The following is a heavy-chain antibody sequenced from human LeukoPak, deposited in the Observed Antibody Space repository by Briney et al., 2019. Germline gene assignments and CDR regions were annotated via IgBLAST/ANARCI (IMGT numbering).Heavy chain of an antibody. D-gene: IGHD6-13*01. Sequence: ASVKVSCKASGYTFTGYYMHWVRQAPGQGLEWMGWINPNSGGTNYAQKFQGRVTMTRDTSISTAYMELSRLRSDDTAVYYCARDKSSSWYVVGADPLDYWGQGTLVIVSS. CDR1: GYTFTGYY. CDR2: INPNSGGT. J-gene: IGHJ4*02. V-gene: IGHV1-2*02. CDR3: ARDKSSSWYVVGADPLDY.